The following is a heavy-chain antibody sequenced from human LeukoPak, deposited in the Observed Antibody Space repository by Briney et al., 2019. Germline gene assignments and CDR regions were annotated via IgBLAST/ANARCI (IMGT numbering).Heavy chain of an antibody. Sequence: RASVKVSCKASGYTFTDYSVHWVRQAPGQGLEWMGWINPNSGGSHYSQRFQGRVTMTRDTSFTSVYMELSSLKSDDTAVYYCARDLRILTTITTYWEGAFGIWGHGTAVTVSS. V-gene: IGHV1-2*02. CDR1: GYTFTDYS. J-gene: IGHJ3*02. D-gene: IGHD4-11*01. CDR3: ARDLRILTTITTYWEGAFGI. CDR2: INPNSGGS.